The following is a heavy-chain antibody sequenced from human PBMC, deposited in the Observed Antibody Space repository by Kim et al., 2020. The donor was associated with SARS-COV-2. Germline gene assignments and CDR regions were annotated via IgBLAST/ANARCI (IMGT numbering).Heavy chain of an antibody. J-gene: IGHJ5*02. Sequence: ASVKVSCKASDHTFRNYGCSWVRQAPGQGLEWMGWVTPNSGNTNYAQKLQGRVTMTTDTSTSTAYMELRSLTSADTAIYYCVRFSDYWSGSIRFDPWGQGTLVTVSS. V-gene: IGHV1-18*01. CDR1: DHTFRNYG. CDR3: VRFSDYWSGSIRFDP. CDR2: VTPNSGNT. D-gene: IGHD3-3*01.